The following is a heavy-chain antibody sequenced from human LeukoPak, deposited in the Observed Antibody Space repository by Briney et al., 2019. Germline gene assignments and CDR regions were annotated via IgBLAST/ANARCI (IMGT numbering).Heavy chain of an antibody. D-gene: IGHD5-12*01. Sequence: PGGSLRLSCAASGFTFDDYAMSWVRQAPGKGLEWVAGINWNGGSTGYADSVKGRFTISRDNAKNSLYLQMNSLRAEDTALYYCARGGSGYDSDRYFDYWGQGTLVTVSS. V-gene: IGHV3-20*04. J-gene: IGHJ4*02. CDR3: ARGGSGYDSDRYFDY. CDR1: GFTFDDYA. CDR2: INWNGGST.